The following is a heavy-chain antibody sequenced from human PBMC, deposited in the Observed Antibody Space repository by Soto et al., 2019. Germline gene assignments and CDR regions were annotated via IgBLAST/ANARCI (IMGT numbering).Heavy chain of an antibody. D-gene: IGHD3-9*01. J-gene: IGHJ6*03. CDR1: GGSISSYY. Sequence: SETLSLTCTVSGGSISSYYWSWIRQPPGKGLEWIGYIYYSGSTNYNPSLKSRVTISVDTSKNQFSLKLSSVTAADTAVYYCARGEGDIPFDWSLGYYYYYMDVWGKGTTVTVSS. CDR2: IYYSGST. V-gene: IGHV4-59*01. CDR3: ARGEGDIPFDWSLGYYYYYMDV.